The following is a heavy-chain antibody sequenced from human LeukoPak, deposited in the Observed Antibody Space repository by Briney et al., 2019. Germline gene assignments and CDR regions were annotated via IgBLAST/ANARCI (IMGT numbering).Heavy chain of an antibody. CDR1: GFTFSSYE. CDR2: ISSSGRTI. V-gene: IGHV3-48*03. D-gene: IGHD6-6*01. J-gene: IGHJ4*02. Sequence: GGSLRLSCAASGFTFSSYEMNWVRQAPGKGLEWVSYISSSGRTIYYADSVKGRFTISRDNAKNSLYLQMDSLRAEDTAVYYCAREYSSSSLDYWGQGTLVTVSS. CDR3: AREYSSSSLDY.